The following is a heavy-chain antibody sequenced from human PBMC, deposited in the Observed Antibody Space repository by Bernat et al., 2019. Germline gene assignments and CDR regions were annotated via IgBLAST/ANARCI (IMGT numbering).Heavy chain of an antibody. J-gene: IGHJ4*02. Sequence: QVQLVQSGAEVKKPGASVKVSCKASGYTFTSYDINWVRQATGQGLEWMGWMNPNSGNTGYAQKFQGRVTMTRNTSISTAYMELRSLRSDDTAVYYCARGLYGDYTGGHYFDYWGQGTLVTVSS. CDR1: GYTFTSYD. V-gene: IGHV1-8*01. D-gene: IGHD4-17*01. CDR2: MNPNSGNT. CDR3: ARGLYGDYTGGHYFDY.